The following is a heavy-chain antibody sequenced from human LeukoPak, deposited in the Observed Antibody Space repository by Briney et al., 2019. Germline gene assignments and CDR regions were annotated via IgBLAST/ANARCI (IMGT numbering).Heavy chain of an antibody. CDR2: ISSSSTTI. J-gene: IGHJ4*02. CDR3: ARDFSDYRH. V-gene: IGHV3-48*02. D-gene: IGHD3-16*01. Sequence: PGRSLRLSCAASGFTFSCHSMNWVRQAPGKGLEWISYISSSSTTIYYADSVKGRFTISRDNAKNSLYLQMNSLRDEDTAVYYCARDFSDYRHGGRGTLVTVSS. CDR1: GFTFSCHS.